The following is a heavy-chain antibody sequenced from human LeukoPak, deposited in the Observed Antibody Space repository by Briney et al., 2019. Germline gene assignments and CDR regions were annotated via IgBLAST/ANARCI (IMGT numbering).Heavy chain of an antibody. CDR3: ARSTYYYDSSGYYGRGSYYYGMDV. CDR1: GGTFSSYA. Sequence: SVKVSCKASGGTFSSYAISWVRQAPGQGLEWMGGIIPIFGTANYAQKFQGRVTITADESTSTAYMELSSLRSEDTAVYYCARSTYYYDSSGYYGRGSYYYGMDVWGQGTTVTVSS. D-gene: IGHD3-22*01. CDR2: IIPIFGTA. V-gene: IGHV1-69*13. J-gene: IGHJ6*02.